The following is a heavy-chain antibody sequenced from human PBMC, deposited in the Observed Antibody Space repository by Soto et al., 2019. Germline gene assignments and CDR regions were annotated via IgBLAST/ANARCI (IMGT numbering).Heavy chain of an antibody. CDR2: IYSGGST. CDR1: GFTVSSNY. CDR3: ARDLGRSGTPYYYGMDV. V-gene: IGHV3-53*01. J-gene: IGHJ6*02. Sequence: GGSRRLSCAASGFTVSSNYMSWVRQAPGKGLEWVSVIYSGGSTYYADSVKGRFTISRDNSKNTLYLQMNSLRAEDTAVYYCARDLGRSGTPYYYGMDVWGQGTTVIVSS. D-gene: IGHD3-10*01.